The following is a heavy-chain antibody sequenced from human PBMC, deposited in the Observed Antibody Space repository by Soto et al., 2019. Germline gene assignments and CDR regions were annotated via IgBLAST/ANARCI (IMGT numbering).Heavy chain of an antibody. J-gene: IGHJ3*02. CDR3: ARDHEDYGDGRDAFDI. D-gene: IGHD4-17*01. CDR1: GGSISSGGYY. Sequence: SETLSLTCTVSGGSISSGGYYWSWIRQHPGKGLEWIGYIYYSGSTYYNPSLKSRVTISVDTSKNQFSLKLSSVTAADTAVYYCARDHEDYGDGRDAFDIWGQGTMVTVSS. CDR2: IYYSGST. V-gene: IGHV4-31*03.